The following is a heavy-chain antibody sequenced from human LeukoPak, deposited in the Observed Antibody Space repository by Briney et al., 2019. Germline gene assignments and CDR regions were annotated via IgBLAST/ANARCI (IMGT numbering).Heavy chain of an antibody. CDR2: ISSSSSYI. CDR3: ARDRRVGSSWYGTDAFDI. J-gene: IGHJ3*02. CDR1: GFTFSSYS. V-gene: IGHV3-21*01. D-gene: IGHD6-13*01. Sequence: GGFLRLSCAASGFTFSSYSMNWVRQAPGKGLEWVSSISSSSSYIYYADSVKGRFTISRDNAKNSLYLQMNSLRAEDTAVYYCARDRRVGSSWYGTDAFDIWGQGTMVTVSS.